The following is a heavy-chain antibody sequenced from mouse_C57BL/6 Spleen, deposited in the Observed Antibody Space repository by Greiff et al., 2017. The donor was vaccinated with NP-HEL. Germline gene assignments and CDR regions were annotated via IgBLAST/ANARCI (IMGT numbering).Heavy chain of an antibody. CDR3: AKTGGTGRGYAMDY. CDR1: GFSLTSYG. Sequence: QVHVKQSGPGLVQPSQSLSITCTVSGFSLTSYGVHWVRQSPGKGLEWLGVIWRGGSTDYNAAFMSRLSITKDNSKSQVFFKMNSLQADDTAIYYCAKTGGTGRGYAMDYWGQGTSVTVSS. D-gene: IGHD3-1*01. J-gene: IGHJ4*01. CDR2: IWRGGST. V-gene: IGHV2-5*01.